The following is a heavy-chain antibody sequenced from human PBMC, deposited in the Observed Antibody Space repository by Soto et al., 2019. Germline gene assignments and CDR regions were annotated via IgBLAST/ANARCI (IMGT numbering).Heavy chain of an antibody. D-gene: IGHD3-10*01. CDR3: ASRETGVLLWFGELNSYFDY. Sequence: QVQLVQSGAEVKKPGSSVKVSCKASGGTFSRYAISWVRQAPGQGLEWMGGIIPIFGTANYAQKFQGRVTITADESTSTAYMELSSLRSEDTAVYYCASRETGVLLWFGELNSYFDYWGQGTLVTVSS. CDR2: IIPIFGTA. J-gene: IGHJ4*02. V-gene: IGHV1-69*01. CDR1: GGTFSRYA.